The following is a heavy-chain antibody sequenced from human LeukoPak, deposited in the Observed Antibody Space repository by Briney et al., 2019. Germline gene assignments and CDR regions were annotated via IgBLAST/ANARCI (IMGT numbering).Heavy chain of an antibody. CDR3: AKDYGGYYYYYGTDV. Sequence: PGRSLRLSCAASGFTFDDYAMHWVRQAPGKGLEWVSGISWNSGSIGYADSVKGRFTISRDNAKNSLYPQMNSLRAEDTALYYCAKDYGGYYYYYGTDVWGQGTTVTVSS. CDR2: ISWNSGSI. V-gene: IGHV3-9*01. CDR1: GFTFDDYA. J-gene: IGHJ6*02. D-gene: IGHD4-17*01.